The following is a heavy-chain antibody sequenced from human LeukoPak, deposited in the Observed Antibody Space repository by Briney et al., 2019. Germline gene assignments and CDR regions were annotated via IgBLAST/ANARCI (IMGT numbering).Heavy chain of an antibody. V-gene: IGHV3-74*03. CDR2: ISGDGSDT. Sequence: GGSLRLSCEGSGFIFSNHWVHWVRQDPGKGLMWLSRISGDGSDTTYVDSVKGRFTISRDNAKNTVYLQMNMRAEDTGVYYCARVNHLIVSGGTPLLDYWGRGTLVTVSS. J-gene: IGHJ4*02. CDR1: GFIFSNHW. CDR3: ARVNHLIVSGGTPLLDY. D-gene: IGHD6-19*01.